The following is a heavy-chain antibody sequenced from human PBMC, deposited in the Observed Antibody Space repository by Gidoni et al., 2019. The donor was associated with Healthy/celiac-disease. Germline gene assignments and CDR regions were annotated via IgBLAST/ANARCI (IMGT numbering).Heavy chain of an antibody. D-gene: IGHD6-13*01. CDR3: ARGARAPLDIAAAGQTFDY. J-gene: IGHJ4*02. Sequence: QVQLQQWGAGLLKPSETLSLTCAVYGGSFSGYYCRWIRQPPGKGLEWIGEINHSGSTTNNPSLKSRVTISVDTSKNQFSLKLSSVTAADTAVYYCARGARAPLDIAAAGQTFDYWGQGTLVTVSS. V-gene: IGHV4-34*01. CDR1: GGSFSGYY. CDR2: INHSGST.